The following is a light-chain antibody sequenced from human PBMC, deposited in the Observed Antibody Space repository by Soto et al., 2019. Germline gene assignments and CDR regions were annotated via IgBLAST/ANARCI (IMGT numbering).Light chain of an antibody. CDR2: AAS. V-gene: IGKV1-16*01. Sequence: DIQMTQSPSSLSASVGDRVTITCRASQGINNYLAWFQQKPGKGPQPLIYAASTLESGVPSRFSSSASGTDFTLTISSLQPEDFATYYCQEYITPPFTFGQGTKLEIK. CDR3: QEYITPPFT. J-gene: IGKJ2*01. CDR1: QGINNY.